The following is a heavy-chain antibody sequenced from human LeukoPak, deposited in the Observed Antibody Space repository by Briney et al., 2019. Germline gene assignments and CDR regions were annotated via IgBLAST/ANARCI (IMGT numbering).Heavy chain of an antibody. CDR1: GFTFSNYA. D-gene: IGHD1-1*01. CDR2: ISGSGGDT. CDR3: ARDPRTVRI. J-gene: IGHJ4*02. Sequence: GGSLRLSCAASGFTFSNYAMRWVRQAPGKGLEWVSGISGSGGDTNYADSVRGRFTISRDNAKNSLYLQMNSLRVEDTAVYYCARDPRTVRIWGQGTLVTVSS. V-gene: IGHV3-23*01.